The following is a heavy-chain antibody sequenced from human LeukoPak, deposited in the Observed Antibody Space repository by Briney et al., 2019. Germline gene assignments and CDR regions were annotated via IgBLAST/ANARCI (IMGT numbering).Heavy chain of an antibody. Sequence: GESLKISCKGFGYRFSNYWIAWVRQMPGKGLEWMGIIYPGDSDTRYSPSFQGQVTISADKSISSAYLQWNSLKASDTAMYYCARGAQIAPSAFDTWGQGTMVTVSS. V-gene: IGHV5-51*01. J-gene: IGHJ3*02. CDR1: GYRFSNYW. CDR2: IYPGDSDT. D-gene: IGHD6-13*01. CDR3: ARGAQIAPSAFDT.